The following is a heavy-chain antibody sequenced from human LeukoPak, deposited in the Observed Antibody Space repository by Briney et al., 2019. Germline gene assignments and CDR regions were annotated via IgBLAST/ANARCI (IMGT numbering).Heavy chain of an antibody. CDR2: ISHDGTNK. V-gene: IGHV3-30*03. J-gene: IGHJ4*02. CDR1: GFTFSYYW. CDR3: ARGPGALDY. Sequence: GGSLRLSCAASGFTFSYYWMHWVRQAPGKGLEGVALISHDGTNKNHADSVKGRFTISRDNSNNTLYLQMSSLRAEDTAVYYCARGPGALDYWGQGTLVTVSS. D-gene: IGHD2-2*01.